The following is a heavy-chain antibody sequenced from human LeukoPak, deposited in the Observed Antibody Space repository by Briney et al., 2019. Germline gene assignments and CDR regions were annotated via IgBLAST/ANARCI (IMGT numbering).Heavy chain of an antibody. CDR1: GFTFNSYA. J-gene: IGHJ6*03. D-gene: IGHD3-16*02. Sequence: TGGSLRLSCAASGFTFNSYAMSWVRQAPGKWLEWVAVISYAGNNKYHADSVKGRFSISRDNAKSSLYLQMDSLRAEDTAVYYCARDNPTRNGRYLYYYMDVWGKGTTVTVSS. CDR3: ARDNPTRNGRYLYYYMDV. V-gene: IGHV3-30*04. CDR2: ISYAGNNK.